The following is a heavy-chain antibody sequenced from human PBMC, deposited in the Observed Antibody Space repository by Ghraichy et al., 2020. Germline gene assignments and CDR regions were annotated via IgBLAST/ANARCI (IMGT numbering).Heavy chain of an antibody. CDR1: SGSVSSSSYY. D-gene: IGHD2-21*01. V-gene: IGHV4-39*01. J-gene: IGHJ3*02. Sequence: SETLSLTCTVSSGSVSSSSYYWGWIRQPPGKGLEWIGSIYYSGNTYYNPSLKSRVTISVDTSNNQFSLKLRSVTAADTAVLYCARHGGSVVVVPFDIWGQGTVVTVSS. CDR2: IYYSGNT. CDR3: ARHGGSVVVVPFDI.